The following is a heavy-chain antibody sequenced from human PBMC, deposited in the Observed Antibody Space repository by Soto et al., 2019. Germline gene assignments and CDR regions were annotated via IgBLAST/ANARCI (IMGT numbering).Heavy chain of an antibody. J-gene: IGHJ4*02. V-gene: IGHV1-46*01. Sequence: ASVKVSCKASGYTFTSYYMHWVRQAPGQGLEWMGIINPSGGSTSYAQKFQGRVTMTRDTSTSTVYMELSSLRSEDTAVYYCAGDLSGGDCYSCWGQGTLVTAPQ. CDR1: GYTFTSYY. D-gene: IGHD2-21*02. CDR2: INPSGGST. CDR3: AGDLSGGDCYSC.